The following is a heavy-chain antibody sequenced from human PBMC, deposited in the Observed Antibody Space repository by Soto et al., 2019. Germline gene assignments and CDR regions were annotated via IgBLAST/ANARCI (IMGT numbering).Heavy chain of an antibody. CDR2: ISWNSGSI. CDR3: AKGWGTRMALRGWYFDL. J-gene: IGHJ2*01. CDR1: GFTFDDYA. V-gene: IGHV3-9*01. D-gene: IGHD3-16*01. Sequence: EVQLVESGGGLVQPGRSLRLSCAASGFTFDDYAMHWVRQAPGKGLEWVSGISWNSGSIGYADSVKGRFTISRDNAKNSLYLQMNSLRAEDTALYYCAKGWGTRMALRGWYFDLWGRGTPVTVSP.